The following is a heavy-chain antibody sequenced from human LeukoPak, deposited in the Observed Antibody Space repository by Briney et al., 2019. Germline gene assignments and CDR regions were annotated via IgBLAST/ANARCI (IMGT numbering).Heavy chain of an antibody. CDR2: INPNSGGT. CDR3: ARKDY. Sequence: GASVKVSCKASGYTFTGYSMHWVRQAPGQGLAWMGWINPNSGGTKYAQKFQGRVTMTRDTSSSTAYMELSSLRSEDTAVYYCARKDYWGQGTLVTVSS. CDR1: GYTFTGYS. V-gene: IGHV1-2*02. J-gene: IGHJ4*02.